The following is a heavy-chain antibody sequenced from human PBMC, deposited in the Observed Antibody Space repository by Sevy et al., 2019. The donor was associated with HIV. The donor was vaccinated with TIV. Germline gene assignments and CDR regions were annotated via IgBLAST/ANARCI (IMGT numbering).Heavy chain of an antibody. CDR3: ARDGGCSSTACLLYFDY. CDR1: GFTFSKYP. V-gene: IGHV3-21*01. D-gene: IGHD2-2*01. CDR2: ISSSSNYI. Sequence: GGSLRLSCVVSGFTFSKYPMNWVRQAPGKGLEWVSSISSSSNYIYYGDSVMGRFTISRDNAKNSLYLQMNSLRADDTAVYYCARDGGCSSTACLLYFDYWGQGTLVTVSS. J-gene: IGHJ4*02.